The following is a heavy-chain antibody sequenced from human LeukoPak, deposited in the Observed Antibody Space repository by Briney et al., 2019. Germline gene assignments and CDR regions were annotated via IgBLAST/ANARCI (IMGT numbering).Heavy chain of an antibody. Sequence: SETLSLTCTVSGYSISSGYYWGWIRQPPEKGLEWIGSIYHSGSTYYNPSLKSRVTISVDTSKNQFSLKLSSVTAADTAVYFWARAYRSNWYANWFDPWGQGTLVTVSS. J-gene: IGHJ5*02. V-gene: IGHV4-38-2*02. CDR1: GYSISSGYY. CDR3: ARAYRSNWYANWFDP. CDR2: IYHSGST. D-gene: IGHD6-13*01.